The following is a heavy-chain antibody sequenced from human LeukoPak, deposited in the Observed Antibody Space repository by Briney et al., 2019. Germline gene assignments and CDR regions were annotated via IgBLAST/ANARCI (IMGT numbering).Heavy chain of an antibody. CDR1: SYSISSAYY. V-gene: IGHV4-38-2*02. Sequence: SETLSLTCTVSSYSISSAYYWGWIRQPPGKGLEWTGTIYHSGSTYNNPSLKSRVTISVNTSRNQFPLKLSSVTAADTAVYYCARVSLGYYYCNMDVWGKGTTVTVSS. J-gene: IGHJ6*03. CDR3: ARVSLGYYYCNMDV. D-gene: IGHD3-3*02. CDR2: IYHSGST.